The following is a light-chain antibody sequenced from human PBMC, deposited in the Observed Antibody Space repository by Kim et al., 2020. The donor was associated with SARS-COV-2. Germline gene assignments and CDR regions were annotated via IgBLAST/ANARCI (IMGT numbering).Light chain of an antibody. CDR3: QQYNEWPLT. J-gene: IGKJ4*01. V-gene: IGKV3-15*01. CDR2: GAS. CDR1: ESVTY. Sequence: SVAPGNRAALSCRASESVTYLAWYQQKPGQPPRLLVSGASTRATGIPARFSGSGSGTEFSLTISSLQSEDYGVYFCQQYNEWPLTFGGGTKVDIK.